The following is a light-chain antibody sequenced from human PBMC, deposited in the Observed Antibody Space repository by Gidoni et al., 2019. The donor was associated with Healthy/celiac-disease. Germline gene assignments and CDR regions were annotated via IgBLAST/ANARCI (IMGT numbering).Light chain of an antibody. CDR3: AAWDDSLSGL. J-gene: IGLJ3*02. Sequence: QPVLTQPPSASGTPGPRVTISCSGSSSNIGSNYVYWYQQFPGTAPKLLIYRNNQRPSGVPDRFSGSKSGTSASLAISGLRSEDEADYYCAAWDDSLSGLFGGGTKLTVL. CDR1: SSNIGSNY. CDR2: RNN. V-gene: IGLV1-47*01.